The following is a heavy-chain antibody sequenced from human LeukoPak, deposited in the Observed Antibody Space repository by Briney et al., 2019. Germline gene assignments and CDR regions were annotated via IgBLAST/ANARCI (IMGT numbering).Heavy chain of an antibody. J-gene: IGHJ4*02. CDR3: VKATLGYCSGGTCSADY. D-gene: IGHD2-15*01. CDR2: INSHGGST. CDR1: GFTFSSYA. Sequence: GGSLRLSCSASGFTFSSYAMHWVRQAPGKGLEYVSTINSHGGSTYYADSVKDRFTIPRDNSKNTLYLQMSSLRSDDTAVYYCVKATLGYCSGGTCSADYWGQGTLVTVSS. V-gene: IGHV3-64D*06.